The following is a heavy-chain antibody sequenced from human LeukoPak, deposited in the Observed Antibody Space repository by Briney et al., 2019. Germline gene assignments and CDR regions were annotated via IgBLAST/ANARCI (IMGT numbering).Heavy chain of an antibody. Sequence: GGSLRLSCEASGFTFSSYGMHWVRQAPGKGLEWVAVISYDGSNKYYANSVKGRFTISRDNSKNTLYLQMNSLRAEDTAVYYCAKEGQSHSGSYYFDYWGQGTLVTVSS. D-gene: IGHD1-26*01. CDR1: GFTFSSYG. CDR2: ISYDGSNK. V-gene: IGHV3-30*18. J-gene: IGHJ4*02. CDR3: AKEGQSHSGSYYFDY.